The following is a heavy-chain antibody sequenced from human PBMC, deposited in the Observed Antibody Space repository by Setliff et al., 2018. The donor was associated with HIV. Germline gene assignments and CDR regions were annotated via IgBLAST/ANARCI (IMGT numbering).Heavy chain of an antibody. D-gene: IGHD3-10*01. CDR3: AARNSGNPTRHFDY. Sequence: SETLSLTCALSGYSISNGYYWGWIRQPSGKGLEWIGSIYHSGSTFYNPSLRSRVTISVDTSQDQFSLRLTSVAAADTAVYYCAARNSGNPTRHFDYWGQGTLVTVS. J-gene: IGHJ4*02. V-gene: IGHV4-38-2*01. CDR1: GYSISNGYY. CDR2: IYHSGST.